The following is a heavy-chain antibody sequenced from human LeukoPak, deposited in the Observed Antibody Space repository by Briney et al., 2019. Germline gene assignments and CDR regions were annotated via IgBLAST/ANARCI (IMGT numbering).Heavy chain of an antibody. Sequence: ASAKVSCKVSGYTLTELSMHWVRPAPGKRLEWMGGFVPEDGETIYAQKFHGRVTMTEDTSTDTADMELSSLRSEDTAVYYCATVRAVGWFDPWGQGTLVTVSS. CDR2: FVPEDGET. CDR1: GYTLTELS. D-gene: IGHD3-10*01. J-gene: IGHJ5*02. CDR3: ATVRAVGWFDP. V-gene: IGHV1-24*01.